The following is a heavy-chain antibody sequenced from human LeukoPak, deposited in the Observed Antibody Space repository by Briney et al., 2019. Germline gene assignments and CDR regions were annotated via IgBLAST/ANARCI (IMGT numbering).Heavy chain of an antibody. J-gene: IGHJ4*02. CDR1: GFTVSSNL. Sequence: GGSLRLSCAASGFTVSSNLMTWVRQSPGRGLEWLSSSYSAGATYYADSVKGRFTISRDHSNNSVSLQMTNLRVEDTAIYYCARGASRISWPGIDYWGQGTLVTVSS. D-gene: IGHD3-3*02. CDR3: ARGASRISWPGIDY. CDR2: SYSAGAT. V-gene: IGHV3-53*01.